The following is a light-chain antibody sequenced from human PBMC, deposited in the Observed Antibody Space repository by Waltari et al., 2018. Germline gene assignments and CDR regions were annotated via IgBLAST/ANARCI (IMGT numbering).Light chain of an antibody. J-gene: IGKJ4*01. CDR2: AES. CDR3: QQFGSSPFT. V-gene: IGKV3-20*01. CDR1: ESVSSSH. Sequence: EIVLTQSPDTLSLSPGERATLSCRASESVSSSHLAWYQQKPGQAPRLLVYAESSRATGIPDRFSGSGSGTDFTLTISRLEPEDFAVYYCQQFGSSPFTFGGGTKVEIK.